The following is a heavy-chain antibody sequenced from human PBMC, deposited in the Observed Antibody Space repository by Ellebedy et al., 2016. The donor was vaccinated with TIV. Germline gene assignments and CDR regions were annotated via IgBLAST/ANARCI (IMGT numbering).Heavy chain of an antibody. CDR2: FYHAGTT. Sequence: MPSETLSLTCTVSGNSITSANFFWGWIRQPPGKGLEWIGSFYHAGTTHYNPSIKSRATISEDTSKNQFSLRLTSVTAADTAVYYCARSRHYCSGGTCYPNWFDPWGQGTLVTVSS. J-gene: IGHJ5*02. CDR3: ARSRHYCSGGTCYPNWFDP. CDR1: GNSITSANFF. V-gene: IGHV4-39*01. D-gene: IGHD2-15*01.